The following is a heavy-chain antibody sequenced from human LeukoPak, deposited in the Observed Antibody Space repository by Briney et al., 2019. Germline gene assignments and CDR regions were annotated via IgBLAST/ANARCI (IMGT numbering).Heavy chain of an antibody. CDR1: GXTFDDYA. Sequence: GGSLRLSCVASGXTFDDYAMHWVRQAPGKGLEWVSLISGDGGSTYYADSVKGRFTISRDNSKNSLYLQMNSLRTEDTALYYCAKDPSIYSSSWPEYFQHWGQGTLVTVSS. CDR2: ISGDGGST. V-gene: IGHV3-43*02. J-gene: IGHJ1*01. CDR3: AKDPSIYSSSWPEYFQH. D-gene: IGHD6-13*01.